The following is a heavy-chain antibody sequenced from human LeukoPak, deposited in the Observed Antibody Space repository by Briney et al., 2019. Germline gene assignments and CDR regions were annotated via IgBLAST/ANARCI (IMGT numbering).Heavy chain of an antibody. D-gene: IGHD6-19*01. CDR1: GFTFSDYA. V-gene: IGHV3-23*01. J-gene: IGHJ4*02. CDR2: ITGSGSST. CDR3: ARRERQSFAY. Sequence: GGSLRLSCAASGFTFSDYAMTWVRQAPGKGLEWVSRITGSGSSTFYADSVKGRSTISRDNSKNTVSLQMSGLRAEDTAVYDCARRERQSFAYWGQGTLVTVSS.